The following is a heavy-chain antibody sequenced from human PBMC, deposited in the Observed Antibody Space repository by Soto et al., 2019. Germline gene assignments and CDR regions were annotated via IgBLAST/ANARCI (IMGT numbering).Heavy chain of an antibody. J-gene: IGHJ5*02. CDR1: GGSISSSSYY. V-gene: IGHV4-39*01. CDR2: IYYSGST. CDR3: SRHAVDYGDYVDNWFDP. D-gene: IGHD4-17*01. Sequence: PSETLSLTCTVSGGSISSSSYYWGWIRQPPGKGLEWIGSIYYSGSTYYNPSLKSRVTISVDTSKNQFSLKLSSVTAADTAVYYCSRHAVDYGDYVDNWFDPWGQGTLVTVSS.